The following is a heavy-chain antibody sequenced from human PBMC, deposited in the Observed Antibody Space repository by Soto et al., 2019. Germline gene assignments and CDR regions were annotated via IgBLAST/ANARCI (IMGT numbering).Heavy chain of an antibody. D-gene: IGHD3-3*01. V-gene: IGHV3-73*01. Sequence: EVQLVESGGGLVQPGGSLKLSCAASGFTFSGSALHWVRQASGKGLEWVGRIRSKGNNYATAYGASLKGRFTISRDDSKNTAYLQMNSLNTEDTAVYYCSRQASDFLSGKPQYYMDVWGKGTKVTVSS. CDR2: IRSKGNNYAT. CDR1: GFTFSGSA. J-gene: IGHJ6*03. CDR3: SRQASDFLSGKPQYYMDV.